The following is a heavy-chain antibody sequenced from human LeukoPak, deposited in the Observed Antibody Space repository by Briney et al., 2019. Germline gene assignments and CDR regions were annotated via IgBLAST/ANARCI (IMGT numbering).Heavy chain of an antibody. CDR2: IKDDGSEI. Sequence: PTGGSLRLSCVASGFTFRTDWMSWVRQAPGKGPEWVASIKDDGSEIYYVDSVRGRFTISRGNAKNSLYLQMNSLRAEDTAVYYCAREWNWGQGSLVTVSS. V-gene: IGHV3-7*01. J-gene: IGHJ4*02. CDR1: GFTFRTDW. CDR3: AREWN.